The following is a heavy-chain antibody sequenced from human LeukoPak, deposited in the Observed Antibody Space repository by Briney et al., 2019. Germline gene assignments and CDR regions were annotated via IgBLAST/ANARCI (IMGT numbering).Heavy chain of an antibody. CDR3: ARVGADTRAFGI. CDR1: GGSMSSYY. Sequence: PSETLSLTCTVSGGSMSSYYWSWIRQPPGKGLEWIGFIYYTGTTYYNPSLKSRVTISVDTSKNQFSLILISVTAADTAVYYCARVGADTRAFGIWGQGTMVTVSS. CDR2: IYYTGTT. D-gene: IGHD2-15*01. V-gene: IGHV4-59*01. J-gene: IGHJ3*02.